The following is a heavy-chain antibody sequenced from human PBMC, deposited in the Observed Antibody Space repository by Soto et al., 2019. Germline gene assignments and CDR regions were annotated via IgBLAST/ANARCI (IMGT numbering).Heavy chain of an antibody. V-gene: IGHV1-18*01. D-gene: IGHD1-1*01. CDR1: GYTFTSYG. J-gene: IGHJ4*02. Sequence: QVHLVQSGAEVKKPGASVKVSCKGSGYTFTSYGVTWVRQAPGQGLEWMGWISAHNGNTDYAQRLQGRVTVTRDTSTSTAYMELRSLRSDDTAVYYCARGRYGDYWGQGALVTVSS. CDR3: ARGRYGDY. CDR2: ISAHNGNT.